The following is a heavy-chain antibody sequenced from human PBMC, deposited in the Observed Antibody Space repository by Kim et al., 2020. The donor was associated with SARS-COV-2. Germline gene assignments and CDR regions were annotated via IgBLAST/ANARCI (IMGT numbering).Heavy chain of an antibody. CDR1: GFTFSSYA. D-gene: IGHD1-7*01. Sequence: GGSLRLSCAASGFTFSSYAMHWVRQAPGKGLEWVTFLSYDGSDKLYADSVRGRFTVSRDNSKNTLYLQMNSLRTEDTAIYYCAREGGTVAGTSVFDYWGLGALVIVSS. V-gene: IGHV3-30*04. CDR2: LSYDGSDK. CDR3: AREGGTVAGTSVFDY. J-gene: IGHJ4*02.